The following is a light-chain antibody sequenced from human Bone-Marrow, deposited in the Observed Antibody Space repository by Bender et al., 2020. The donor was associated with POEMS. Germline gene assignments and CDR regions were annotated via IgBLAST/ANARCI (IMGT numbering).Light chain of an antibody. CDR2: EGD. Sequence: QSGLTQPASVSGSPGQSITISCTGITNDLGRYPLVSWYRQHPGRAPKLILYEGDKRPSDISPRFSGSTSDTTASLTISGLQPEDEADYYCCSYSGSYTWVFGGGTKVTVL. J-gene: IGLJ3*02. CDR3: CSYSGSYTWV. V-gene: IGLV2-23*01. CDR1: TNDLGRYPL.